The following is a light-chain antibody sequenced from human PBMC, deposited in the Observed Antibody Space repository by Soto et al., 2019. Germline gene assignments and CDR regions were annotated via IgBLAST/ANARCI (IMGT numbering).Light chain of an antibody. Sequence: EIVLTQSPATLSLSPGERATLSCRASQSVSSYLAWYQQKPGQAPRLLIYDASNRATGIPDRVSGSGSGTDVTLTISSLEPEDFAVYYCQQRSNWPITFGQGTRLEI. CDR2: DAS. J-gene: IGKJ5*01. CDR1: QSVSSY. V-gene: IGKV3-11*01. CDR3: QQRSNWPIT.